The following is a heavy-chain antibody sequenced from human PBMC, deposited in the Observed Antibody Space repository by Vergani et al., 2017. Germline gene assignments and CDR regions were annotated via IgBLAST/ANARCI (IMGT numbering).Heavy chain of an antibody. J-gene: IGHJ5*02. CDR3: ARHSTVEWLVKLGWIDP. V-gene: IGHV4-39*01. CDR1: GASIRSRNYY. Sequence: QLQLQESGPGLVKPSATLSLTCSVSGASIRSRNYYWGWIRQPPGKGLEWIASIYYSGSTYYNPALKSRVTISVDTSKNQLSLKLSSVTAADTAVYFCARHSTVEWLVKLGWIDPWGQGILVTVSS. CDR2: IYYSGST. D-gene: IGHD6-19*01.